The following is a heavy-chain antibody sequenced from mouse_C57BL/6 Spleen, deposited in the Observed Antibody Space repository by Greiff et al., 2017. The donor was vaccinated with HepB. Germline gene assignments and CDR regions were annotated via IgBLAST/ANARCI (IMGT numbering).Heavy chain of an antibody. Sequence: VQLQQSGGDLVKPGGSLKLSCAASGFTFSSYGMSWVRQTPDKRLEWVATISSGGSYTYYPDSVKGRFTISRDNATNALYLQMSSLKSEDTAMYYCAREGFDYWGQGTTLTVSS. CDR2: ISSGGSYT. CDR3: AREGFDY. J-gene: IGHJ2*01. V-gene: IGHV5-6*01. CDR1: GFTFSSYG.